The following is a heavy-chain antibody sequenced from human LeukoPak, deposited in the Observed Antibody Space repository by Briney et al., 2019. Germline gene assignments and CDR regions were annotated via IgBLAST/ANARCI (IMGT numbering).Heavy chain of an antibody. CDR1: GFTFDDYG. CDR3: ARDSYYCSSTSCYFGY. J-gene: IGHJ4*02. CDR2: INWNGGST. V-gene: IGHV3-20*04. Sequence: GGSLRLSCAASGFTFDDYGMSWVRQAPGKGLEWVSGINWNGGSTGYADSVKGRFTISRDNAKNSLYLQMNSLRAEDTALYYCARDSYYCSSTSCYFGYWGQGTLVTVSS. D-gene: IGHD2-2*01.